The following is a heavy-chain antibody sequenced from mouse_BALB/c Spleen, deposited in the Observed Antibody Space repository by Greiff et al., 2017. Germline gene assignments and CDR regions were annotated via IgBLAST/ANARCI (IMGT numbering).Heavy chain of an antibody. J-gene: IGHJ2*01. Sequence: VQLQQSGPGLVAPSHSLSITCTVSGYSLTSYGVHWVRQPPGKGLEWLGVIRAGGGANYNSALMSRLRISKEDSKCQVFFKMHSMQTDDTAMYYCARDGLLRGWFDYWGQGTTLTVSA. CDR1: GYSLTSYG. V-gene: IGHV2-9*02. CDR3: ARDGLLRGWFDY. D-gene: IGHD1-1*01. CDR2: IRAGGGA.